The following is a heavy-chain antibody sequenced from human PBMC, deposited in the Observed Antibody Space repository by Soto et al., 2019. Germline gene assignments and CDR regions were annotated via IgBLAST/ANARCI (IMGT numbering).Heavy chain of an antibody. V-gene: IGHV3-9*01. Sequence: EVQLVESGGGLVQPGRSLRLSCAASGFTFDDYAMHWVRQAPGKGLEWVSGISWNSGSIGYADSVKGRFTISRDNAKNCLYLQMNSLRAEDTALYYCAKDRGLVFSFYFDYWGQGTLVTVSS. CDR3: AKDRGLVFSFYFDY. J-gene: IGHJ4*02. CDR1: GFTFDDYA. CDR2: ISWNSGSI. D-gene: IGHD3-9*01.